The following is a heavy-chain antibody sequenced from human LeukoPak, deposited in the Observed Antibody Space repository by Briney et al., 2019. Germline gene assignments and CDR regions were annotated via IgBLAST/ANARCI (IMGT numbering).Heavy chain of an antibody. J-gene: IGHJ6*02. CDR2: ISYDGSNK. Sequence: PGGSLRLSRAASGFTFSSYAMRWVRQAPGKGLEWVAVISYDGSNKYYADSVRGRFTISRDNSKNTLYLQMNSLRAEDTAVYYCARDLGGGPPYYYYGMDVWGQGTTVTVSS. CDR3: ARDLGGGPPYYYYGMDV. D-gene: IGHD4-23*01. CDR1: GFTFSSYA. V-gene: IGHV3-30-3*01.